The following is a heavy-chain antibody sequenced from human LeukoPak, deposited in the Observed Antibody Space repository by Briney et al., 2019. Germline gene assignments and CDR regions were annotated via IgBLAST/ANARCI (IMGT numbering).Heavy chain of an antibody. CDR1: GFTFSGYW. V-gene: IGHV3-74*01. Sequence: PGGSLRLSCAASGFTFSGYWMHWVRQAPGKGLVWVSRINTDGSTTTYADSVKGRFTVSRDNAKNTLYLQMNSLRAEDTAVYYCARGVTYFDYWGQGTLVTVSS. D-gene: IGHD2-21*02. J-gene: IGHJ4*02. CDR2: INTDGSTT. CDR3: ARGVTYFDY.